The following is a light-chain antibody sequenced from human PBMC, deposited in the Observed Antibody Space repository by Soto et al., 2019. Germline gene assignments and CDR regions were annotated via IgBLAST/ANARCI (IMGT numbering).Light chain of an antibody. J-gene: IGLJ7*01. CDR3: CSYGGSRAV. CDR1: SSDVGSHNL. CDR2: EVS. Sequence: QSALTQPASVSGSPGQSITISCTGTSSDVGSHNLVSWYQQHPGQAPKLMIYEVSKRPLGVSARFSASKSGNTASLTISGRRAEDEADYYCCSYGGSRAVFGGGTQLNVL. V-gene: IGLV2-23*02.